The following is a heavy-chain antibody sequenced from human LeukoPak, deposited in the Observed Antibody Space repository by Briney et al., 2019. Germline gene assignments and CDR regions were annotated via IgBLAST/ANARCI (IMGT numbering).Heavy chain of an antibody. Sequence: SETLSLTCAVSGGSISSGGYSWSWIRQPPGKGLEWIGYIYYSGSTYYNPSLKSRVTISVDTSKNQFSLKLSSVTAADTAVYYCARVPGYYYDSSGYYPKNFDYWGQGTLVTVSS. V-gene: IGHV4-30-4*07. J-gene: IGHJ4*02. D-gene: IGHD3-22*01. CDR2: IYYSGST. CDR1: GGSISSGGYS. CDR3: ARVPGYYYDSSGYYPKNFDY.